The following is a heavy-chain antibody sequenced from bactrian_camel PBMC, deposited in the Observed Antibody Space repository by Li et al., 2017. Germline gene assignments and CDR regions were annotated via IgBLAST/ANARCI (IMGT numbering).Heavy chain of an antibody. Sequence: QLVESGGGLVQPGGSVRLSCAASGFTFSSYYMSWVRQAPGKGLEWVSSIDGTGYNSYYADSVKGRFTISIDNAKTTVYLQMNSPKSEDTALYYCVSGGYLYLTFDYRGQGTQVTVS. D-gene: IGHD2*01. CDR2: IDGTGYNS. V-gene: IGHV3-2*01. J-gene: IGHJ6*01. CDR1: GFTFSSYY. CDR3: VSGGYLYLTFDY.